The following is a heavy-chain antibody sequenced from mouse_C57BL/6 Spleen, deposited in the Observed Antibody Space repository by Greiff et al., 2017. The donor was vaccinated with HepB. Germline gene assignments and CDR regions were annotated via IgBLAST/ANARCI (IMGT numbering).Heavy chain of an antibody. V-gene: IGHV1-81*01. CDR2: IYPRSGNT. CDR1: GYTFTSYG. J-gene: IGHJ3*01. D-gene: IGHD2-4*01. CDR3: AIEGDYEGGFVY. Sequence: QVQLQQSGAELARPGASVKLSCKASGYTFTSYGMSWVKQRTGQGLEWIGEIYPRSGNTYYNEKFKGKATLTVDKSSSTAYMQLSSLTSEDSAVYYCAIEGDYEGGFVYWGQGTLVTVSA.